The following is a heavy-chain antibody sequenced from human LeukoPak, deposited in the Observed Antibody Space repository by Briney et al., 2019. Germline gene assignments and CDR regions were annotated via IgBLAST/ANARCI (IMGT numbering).Heavy chain of an antibody. Sequence: GGSLRLSCAASGFTISNFAMSWVRQAPGKGLGWVSAISASGSSTYYADSVKGRFTISRDNPKNTLYLQMNSLRAEDTAVYYCAKDVRGYDRLIDQWGQGTLVTVS. CDR1: GFTISNFA. J-gene: IGHJ4*02. CDR3: AKDVRGYDRLIDQ. D-gene: IGHD5-12*01. CDR2: ISASGSST. V-gene: IGHV3-23*01.